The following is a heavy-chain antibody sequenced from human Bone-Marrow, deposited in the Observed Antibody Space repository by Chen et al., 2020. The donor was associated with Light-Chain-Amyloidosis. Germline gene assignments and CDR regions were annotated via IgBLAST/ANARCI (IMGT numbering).Heavy chain of an antibody. D-gene: IGHD6-13*01. J-gene: IGHJ6*02. CDR2: ISYDGSNK. CDR1: GFTFSSYA. Sequence: QVQLVESGGGVVQPGRSLRLSCAASGFTFSSYAMPWVRQAPGKGLEWVAVISYDGSNKYYADSVKGRFTISRDNSKNTLYLQMNSLRAEDTAVYYCAREYSSSWYVAYYYYGMDVWGQGTTVTVSS. V-gene: IGHV3-30*04. CDR3: AREYSSSWYVAYYYYGMDV.